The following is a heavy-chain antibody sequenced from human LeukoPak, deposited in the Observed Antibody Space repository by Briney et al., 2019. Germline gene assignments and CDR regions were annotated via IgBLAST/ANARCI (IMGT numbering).Heavy chain of an antibody. CDR1: GGTFSNYA. Sequence: GASVKVSCKASGGTFSNYAISWVRQAPGQGLEWMGAIIPIFGTANYAQKFQGRVTITADESTSTAYMELSSLRSEDTALYYCARILSGSWYKSFHHWGKGTLSPSPQ. D-gene: IGHD2-15*01. V-gene: IGHV1-69*13. J-gene: IGHJ1*01. CDR2: IIPIFGTA. CDR3: ARILSGSWYKSFHH.